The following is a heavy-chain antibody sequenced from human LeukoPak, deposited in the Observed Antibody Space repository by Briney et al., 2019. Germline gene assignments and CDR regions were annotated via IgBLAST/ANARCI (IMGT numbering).Heavy chain of an antibody. J-gene: IGHJ4*02. V-gene: IGHV4-39*01. CDR3: ARHRSGWLQSSFDY. D-gene: IGHD5-24*01. Sequence: ASETLSLTCSVSGGSISSSSSYWGWIRQPPGKGLEWIGSIYYSGSSFDNPALKSRVTISVDTSKNQFSLKLSSVTAADTAVYYCARHRSGWLQSSFDYWGQGILVTVSS. CDR2: IYYSGSS. CDR1: GGSISSSSSY.